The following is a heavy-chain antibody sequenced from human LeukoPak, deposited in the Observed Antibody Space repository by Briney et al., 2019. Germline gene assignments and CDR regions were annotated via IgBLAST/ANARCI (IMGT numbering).Heavy chain of an antibody. Sequence: GGSLRLSCAASGFTFSSYSMNWVRQAPGKGLEWVSAISGSGGSTYYADSVKGRFTISRDNSKNTLYLQMNSLRAEDTAVYYCAKEALLSAAAGPRPFCDYWGQGTLVTVSS. CDR2: ISGSGGST. D-gene: IGHD6-13*01. CDR3: AKEALLSAAAGPRPFCDY. J-gene: IGHJ4*02. CDR1: GFTFSSYS. V-gene: IGHV3-23*01.